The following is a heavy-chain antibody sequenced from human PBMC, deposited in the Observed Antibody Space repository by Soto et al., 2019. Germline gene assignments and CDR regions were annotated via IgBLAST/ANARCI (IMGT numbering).Heavy chain of an antibody. J-gene: IGHJ4*02. D-gene: IGHD6-19*01. V-gene: IGHV3-23*01. CDR3: ANQNGYSSGPFDY. Sequence: GGSLRLSCAASGFTFSSYAMSWVRQAPGKGLEWVSAISGSGGSTYYADSVKGRFTISRDNSKNTLYLQMNSLRAEDTAVYYCANQNGYSSGPFDYWGQGTLVTVSS. CDR2: ISGSGGST. CDR1: GFTFSSYA.